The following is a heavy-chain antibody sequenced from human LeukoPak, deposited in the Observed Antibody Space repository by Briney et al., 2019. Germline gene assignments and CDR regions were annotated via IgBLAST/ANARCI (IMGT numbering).Heavy chain of an antibody. D-gene: IGHD3-10*01. CDR2: ISGSGGST. J-gene: IGHJ3*02. Sequence: GGSLRLSCAASGFTFSSYATSWVRQAPGKGLEWVSAISGSGGSTYYADSVKGRFTISRDNSKNTLYLQMNSLRAEDTAVYYCAKDRELLWFGKAHDAFDIWGQGTMVTVSS. CDR1: GFTFSSYA. CDR3: AKDRELLWFGKAHDAFDI. V-gene: IGHV3-23*01.